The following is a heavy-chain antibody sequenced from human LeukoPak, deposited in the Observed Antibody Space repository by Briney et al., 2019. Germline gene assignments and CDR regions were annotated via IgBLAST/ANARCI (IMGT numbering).Heavy chain of an antibody. Sequence: GGSLRLSCAASGFTFSSYAMSWVRQAPGKGLEWVSAIVGRGDSTYYADSVKGRFTISRDNSKNALYLQMNSLRAEDTAVYYCAKDLVVVWLDPSGLKNAFDIWGQGTMVTVSS. CDR3: AKDLVVVWLDPSGLKNAFDI. CDR1: GFTFSSYA. CDR2: IVGRGDST. D-gene: IGHD2-15*01. V-gene: IGHV3-23*01. J-gene: IGHJ3*02.